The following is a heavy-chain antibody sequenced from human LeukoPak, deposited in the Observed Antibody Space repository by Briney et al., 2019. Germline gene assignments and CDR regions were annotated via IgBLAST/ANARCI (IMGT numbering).Heavy chain of an antibody. CDR3: ARPRQLRSSSGWYY. J-gene: IGHJ4*02. CDR2: IYYSGST. CDR1: GGSISSSSYY. V-gene: IGHV4-61*05. D-gene: IGHD6-19*01. Sequence: SETLSLTCTVSGGSISSSSYYWGWIRQPPGKGLEWIGYIYYSGSTNYNPSLKSRVTISVDTSKNQFSLKLSSVTAADTAVYYCARPRQLRSSSGWYYWGQGTLVTVSS.